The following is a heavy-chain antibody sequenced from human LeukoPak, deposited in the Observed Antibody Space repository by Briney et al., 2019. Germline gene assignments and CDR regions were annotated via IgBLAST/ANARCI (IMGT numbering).Heavy chain of an antibody. J-gene: IGHJ5*02. CDR2: IYYSGGT. CDR3: ARGAILRFPSNCFDP. Sequence: SETLSLTCTLSRASTSSYYWSWIWQPPREGLERIGYIYYSGGTRYNPSLKRRGTISVDASKKQLSLKLISVTAADTAVYYCARGAILRFPSNCFDPWGQGTLVTVSS. V-gene: IGHV4-59*01. CDR1: RASTSSYY. D-gene: IGHD3-3*01.